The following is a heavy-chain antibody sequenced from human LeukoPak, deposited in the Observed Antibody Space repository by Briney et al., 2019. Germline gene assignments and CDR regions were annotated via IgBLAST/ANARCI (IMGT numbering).Heavy chain of an antibody. V-gene: IGHV3-20*04. Sequence: GGSLRLXCAASGFTLDDYGMTWVRQAPGKGLEWVSGINWNGNSTGYADSVKGRFTISRDNAKSSLYLQMNSLRVEDTALYYCARDRLTIFGVGGNWFDPWGQGTLVTVSS. CDR2: INWNGNST. CDR1: GFTLDDYG. J-gene: IGHJ5*02. D-gene: IGHD3-3*01. CDR3: ARDRLTIFGVGGNWFDP.